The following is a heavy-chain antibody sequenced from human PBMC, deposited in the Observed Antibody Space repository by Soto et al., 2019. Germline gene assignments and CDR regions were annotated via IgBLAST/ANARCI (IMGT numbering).Heavy chain of an antibody. V-gene: IGHV4-61*01. J-gene: IGHJ4*02. CDR2: IYYSGST. D-gene: IGHD2-21*02. CDR3: ARALRAYCGGDCYSAYFDY. Sequence: QVQLQESGPGLVKPSETLSLTCTVSGGSVSSGSYYWSWIRQPPGKGLEWIGYIYYSGSTNYNPSLQSRVTISVDTYKTQFSLKLSSVTAADTAVYYCARALRAYCGGDCYSAYFDYWGQGTLVTVSS. CDR1: GGSVSSGSYY.